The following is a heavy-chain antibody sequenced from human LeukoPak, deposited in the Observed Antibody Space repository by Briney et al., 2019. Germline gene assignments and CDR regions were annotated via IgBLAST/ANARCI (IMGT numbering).Heavy chain of an antibody. CDR1: GFTFSSYA. Sequence: GGSLRLSCAASGFTFSSYAMNWVRQAPGKGLEWVSAISGSGGGTYYADSVKGRFTISRDNSKNTLYLQMNSLRAEDTAVYYCAKDRLIVGATRNYFDYWGQGTLVTVSS. CDR3: AKDRLIVGATRNYFDY. D-gene: IGHD1-26*01. V-gene: IGHV3-23*01. CDR2: ISGSGGGT. J-gene: IGHJ4*02.